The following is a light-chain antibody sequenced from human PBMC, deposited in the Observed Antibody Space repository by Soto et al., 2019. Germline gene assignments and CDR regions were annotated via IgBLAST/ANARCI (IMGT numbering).Light chain of an antibody. Sequence: AIRMTQSPSSFSASTGDRVTITCRASQGISSYLAWYQQKPGKAPKLLIYAASTLQSGVPSRFSGSGPGTDFTLTISCXQSEDFATYYCQQYYSYPWTFGQGTKVDTK. V-gene: IGKV1-8*01. CDR1: QGISSY. CDR3: QQYYSYPWT. J-gene: IGKJ1*01. CDR2: AAS.